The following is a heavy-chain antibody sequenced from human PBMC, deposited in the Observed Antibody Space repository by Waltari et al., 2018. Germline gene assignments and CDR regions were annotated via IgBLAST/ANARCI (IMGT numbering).Heavy chain of an antibody. V-gene: IGHV1-2*02. CDR3: AREDSSGYGYYYYGMDV. Sequence: QVQLVQSGAEVKKPGASVKGPGKAPGNTFTGNYLTWMRLAPGQGLEWMGWINPNRGGTNYAQKFQGRVTMTRDTSISTAYMELSRLRADDTAVYYCAREDSSGYGYYYYGMDVWGQGTTVTVSS. CDR2: INPNRGGT. CDR1: GNTFTGNY. J-gene: IGHJ6*02. D-gene: IGHD3-22*01.